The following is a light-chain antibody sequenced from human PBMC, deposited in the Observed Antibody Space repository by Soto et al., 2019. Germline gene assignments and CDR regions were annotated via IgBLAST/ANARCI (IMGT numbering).Light chain of an antibody. CDR3: QQYDNWPPIT. J-gene: IGKJ5*01. V-gene: IGKV3-15*01. Sequence: EIVMTQSPATLSVSPGERATLSCRASQTISRGLAWYQQKPGQAPSLLIYDSSTRATGIPARFSGSGSGTEFTLTISSLQSKDFAVYYCQQYDNWPPITFGQGTRLEIK. CDR1: QTISRG. CDR2: DSS.